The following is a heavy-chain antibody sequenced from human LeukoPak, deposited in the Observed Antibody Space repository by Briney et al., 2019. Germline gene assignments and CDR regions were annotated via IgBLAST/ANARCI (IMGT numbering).Heavy chain of an antibody. CDR2: IHYSGST. J-gene: IGHJ5*02. CDR1: GGPVSSGTYH. V-gene: IGHV4-39*01. CDR3: ARQPLWYSGGSRYWFDP. Sequence: PSETLSLTCTVSGGPVSSGTYHWGWIRQPPGKGLEWIGIIHYSGSTHYNPSLKSRIYITVDTSKNQFSLKLSSVTAADTAVYHCARQPLWYSGGSRYWFDPWGQGTLVTVSS. D-gene: IGHD6-19*01.